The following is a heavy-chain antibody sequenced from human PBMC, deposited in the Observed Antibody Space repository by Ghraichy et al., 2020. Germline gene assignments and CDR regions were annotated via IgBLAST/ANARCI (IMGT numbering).Heavy chain of an antibody. CDR3: ARTGYYDSSGYYTDY. CDR1: GGSISSGDNY. J-gene: IGHJ4*02. Sequence: SETLSLTCTVSGGSISSGDNYWSWIRQPPGKALEWIGYMSYSGRTYYSPSLKRRVTMSVDTSKNQFSLKLNSVTAADTAVYYCARTGYYDSSGYYTDYWGQGTLVTVSS. V-gene: IGHV4-30-4*01. CDR2: MSYSGRT. D-gene: IGHD3-22*01.